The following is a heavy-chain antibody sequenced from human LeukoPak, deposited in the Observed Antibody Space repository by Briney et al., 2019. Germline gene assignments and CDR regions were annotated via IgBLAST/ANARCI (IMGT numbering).Heavy chain of an antibody. V-gene: IGHV5-51*01. CDR2: IYPGDSDT. D-gene: IGHD3-22*01. CDR3: ARTYYYDSGGYYLFDY. J-gene: IGHJ4*02. Sequence: GESLKISCKGSGYSFTSYWIGWVRQMPGKGLEWMGIIYPGDSDTRYSPSFQGQVTISADKSISTAYLQWSSLKASDTAMYYCARTYYYDSGGYYLFDYWGQGTLVTVSS. CDR1: GYSFTSYW.